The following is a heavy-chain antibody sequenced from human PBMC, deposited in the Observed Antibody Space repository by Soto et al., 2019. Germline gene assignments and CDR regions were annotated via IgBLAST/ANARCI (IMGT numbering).Heavy chain of an antibody. CDR2: IFISGNT. D-gene: IGHD1-1*01. J-gene: IGHJ5*02. CDR1: SGSVRTYY. CDR3: ARSGGTYNFDP. V-gene: IGHV4-4*07. Sequence: PSETLSLTCTVSSGSVRTYYCSWLRQPAGKGLEWIGRIFISGNTNYNPSLRSRVTMSVDTSKGQFSLNLTSVTAADTAVYFCARSGGTYNFDPWGQGILVTVSS.